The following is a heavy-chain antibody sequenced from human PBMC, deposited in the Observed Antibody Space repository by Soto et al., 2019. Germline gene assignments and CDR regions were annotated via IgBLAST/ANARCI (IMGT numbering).Heavy chain of an antibody. J-gene: IGHJ6*03. CDR3: ARLGVVIIQTPGMHYYYYMDV. D-gene: IGHD3-3*01. CDR1: GYTFTSYG. CDR2: ISAYNGNT. Sequence: ASVKVACKASGYTFTSYGISWVRQAPGQGLEWMGWISAYNGNTNYAQKLQGRVTMTTDTSTSTAYMELRSLRADDMAVYYCARLGVVIIQTPGMHYYYYMDVWGKGTTVTVSS. V-gene: IGHV1-18*03.